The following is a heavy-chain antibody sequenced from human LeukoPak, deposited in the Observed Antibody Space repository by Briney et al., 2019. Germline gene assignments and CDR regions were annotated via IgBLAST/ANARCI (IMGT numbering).Heavy chain of an antibody. CDR3: ANARVDSRWYSGAFYI. CDR1: GYTFTSYY. J-gene: IGHJ3*02. D-gene: IGHD6-19*01. V-gene: IGHV1-46*01. CDR2: INPSGGST. Sequence: ASVKVSCKASGYTFTSYYMHWVRQAPGQGLEWMGIINPSGGSTSYAQKFQGRVTMTRDTSTSTVYMELSSLRSEDTAVYYCANARVDSRWYSGAFYIWGQGTMVTVSS.